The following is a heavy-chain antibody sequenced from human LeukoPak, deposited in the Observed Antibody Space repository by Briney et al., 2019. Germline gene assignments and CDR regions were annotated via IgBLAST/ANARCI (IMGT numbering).Heavy chain of an antibody. Sequence: SETLSLTCAVSGGSINSYYWSWIRQPPGKGLEWIGYVYYSGSTNYNPSLRSRVTISVETSKNQFSLKLSSVTAADTAVYYCARDRAGYCSGGSCYENAFDIWGQGTMVTVSS. D-gene: IGHD2-15*01. CDR2: VYYSGST. V-gene: IGHV4-59*01. J-gene: IGHJ3*02. CDR3: ARDRAGYCSGGSCYENAFDI. CDR1: GGSINSYY.